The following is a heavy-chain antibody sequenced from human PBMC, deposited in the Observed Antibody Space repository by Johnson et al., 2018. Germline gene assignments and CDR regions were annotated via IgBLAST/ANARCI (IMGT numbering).Heavy chain of an antibody. D-gene: IGHD2-21*01. CDR3: ARDGEAYGDYYYGMDG. Sequence: QVQLQESGPGLVKPSETLSLTCTVSGGSISSYYWSWIRQPPGKGLEWIGYIYYSGSTNYNPSLKSRVTISVDTSKNQFSLKLSSVTAADTAVYYCARDGEAYGDYYYGMDGWGQGTTVTVSS. CDR2: IYYSGST. V-gene: IGHV4-59*01. J-gene: IGHJ6*02. CDR1: GGSISSYY.